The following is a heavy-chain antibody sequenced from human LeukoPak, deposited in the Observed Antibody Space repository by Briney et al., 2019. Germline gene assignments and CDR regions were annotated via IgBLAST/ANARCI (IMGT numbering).Heavy chain of an antibody. V-gene: IGHV3-33*01. J-gene: IGHJ3*02. Sequence: PGRSLRLSCAASGFTFSSYGMHWVRQAPGKGLEWVAVIWYGGSNKYYADSVKGRFTISRDNSKNTLYLQMNSLRAEDTAVYYCARANYYDSSGYPGAFDIWGQGTMVTVSS. CDR1: GFTFSSYG. CDR2: IWYGGSNK. CDR3: ARANYYDSSGYPGAFDI. D-gene: IGHD3-22*01.